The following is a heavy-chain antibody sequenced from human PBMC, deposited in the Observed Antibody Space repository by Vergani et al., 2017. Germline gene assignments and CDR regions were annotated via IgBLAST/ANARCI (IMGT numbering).Heavy chain of an antibody. D-gene: IGHD3-22*01. Sequence: EVQLVESGGGLVQPGRSLRLSCTASGFTFGDYAMSWFRQAPGKGLEWVGFIRSKAYGGTTEYAASVKGRFNISRDDSKSIAYLQMNSLKTEDTAVYYCTRFGRLEIVVANDYWGQGTLVTVSS. CDR2: IRSKAYGGTT. J-gene: IGHJ4*02. V-gene: IGHV3-49*03. CDR3: TRFGRLEIVVANDY. CDR1: GFTFGDYA.